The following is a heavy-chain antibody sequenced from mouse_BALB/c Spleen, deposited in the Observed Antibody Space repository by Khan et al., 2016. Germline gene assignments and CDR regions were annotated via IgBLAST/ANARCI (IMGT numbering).Heavy chain of an antibody. J-gene: IGHJ2*01. Sequence: QVQLKESGAELARPGASVKLSCKASGYTFTSYTMHWVKQRPGQGLEWIGYINPSNDYTNYNQKFNDKATLTADKSSSTAYMQLSSRTSEDTAVYFCARPEGYYRYDEGFDFWGQGTTLTVSS. CDR3: ARPEGYYRYDEGFDF. CDR1: GYTFTSYT. CDR2: INPSNDYT. D-gene: IGHD2-14*01. V-gene: IGHV1-4*01.